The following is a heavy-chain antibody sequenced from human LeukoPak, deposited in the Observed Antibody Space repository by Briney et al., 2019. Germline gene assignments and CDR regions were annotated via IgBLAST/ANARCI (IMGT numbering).Heavy chain of an antibody. CDR2: IYYSGRG. V-gene: IGHV4-59*01. CDR3: ARLWRPHDYDNWFDY. J-gene: IGHJ5*01. Sequence: PSETLSLTCSVSGASITSSFWSLIRQPPGKGLEMLGYIYYSGRGNYKPSLKGRVDISLDTSKNRVSLKLTSVTAADTAVYYCARLWRPHDYDNWFDYWGQGSLVTVSS. CDR1: GASITSSF. D-gene: IGHD4-17*01.